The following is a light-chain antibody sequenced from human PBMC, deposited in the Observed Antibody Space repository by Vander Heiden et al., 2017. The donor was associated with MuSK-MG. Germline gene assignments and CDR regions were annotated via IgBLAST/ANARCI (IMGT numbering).Light chain of an antibody. J-gene: IGLJ1*01. CDR2: ENN. CDR3: EAWDSTLSAGV. CDR1: RGDLGSNH. V-gene: IGLV1-51*02. Sequence: QSVLTQAPSVSAAPGQKVTISCSGSRGDLGSNHVSWYQQFQGTAPRLLIYENNKRASGSSDRFSGSKSGTSATLGITGLETGDEADYYCEAWDSTLSAGVFGTGTKVTVL.